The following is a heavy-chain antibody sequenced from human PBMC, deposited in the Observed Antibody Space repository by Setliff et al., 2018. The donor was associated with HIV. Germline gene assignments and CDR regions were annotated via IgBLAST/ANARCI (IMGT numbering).Heavy chain of an antibody. CDR2: IYYSGST. J-gene: IGHJ4*02. CDR3: ARSPGVDTNMAFDY. Sequence: PSETLSLTCSVTGDSIISYFWGWIRMPPGKGLEWIGYIYYSGSTDYNPSLKSRVTISVDTSKNQVSLKLNSVTAADTAVYYCARSPGVDTNMAFDYWGQGTLVTVSS. D-gene: IGHD5-18*01. V-gene: IGHV4-59*01. CDR1: GDSIISYF.